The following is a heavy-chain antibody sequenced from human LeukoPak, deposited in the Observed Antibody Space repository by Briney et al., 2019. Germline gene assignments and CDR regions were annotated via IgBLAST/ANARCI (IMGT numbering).Heavy chain of an antibody. V-gene: IGHV1-2*06. D-gene: IGHD3-3*01. Sequence: ASVKVSCKASGYTFTGYYMHWVRQAPGQGLEWMGRINPNSGGTNYAQKFQGRVTTTRDTSISTAYMELSRLRSDDTAVYYCARGEYDFWISDYWGQGTLVTVSS. J-gene: IGHJ4*02. CDR2: INPNSGGT. CDR3: ARGEYDFWISDY. CDR1: GYTFTGYY.